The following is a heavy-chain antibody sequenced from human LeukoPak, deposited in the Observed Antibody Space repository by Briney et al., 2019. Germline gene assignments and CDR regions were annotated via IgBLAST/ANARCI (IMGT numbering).Heavy chain of an antibody. J-gene: IGHJ4*02. CDR2: IYYSGST. V-gene: IGHV4-39*07. D-gene: IGHD4-23*01. CDR1: GGSISSYY. Sequence: PSETLSLTCTVSGGSISSYYWGWIRQPPGKGLEWIGSIYYSGSTYYNPSLKSRVTISVDTSKNQFSLKLSSVTAADTAVYYCARDPGGNSESSIFDYWGQGTLVTVSS. CDR3: ARDPGGNSESSIFDY.